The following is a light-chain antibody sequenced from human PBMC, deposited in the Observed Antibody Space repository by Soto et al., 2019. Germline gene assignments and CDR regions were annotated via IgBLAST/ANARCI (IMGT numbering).Light chain of an antibody. CDR2: GAS. J-gene: IGKJ2*01. CDR1: QSVSSSY. Sequence: EIVLTQSPGTLSLSPGERATLSCRAIQSVSSSYLAWYQQKPGQGPRLLIYGASSRATGIPDRFSGSGSGTDFTLTISRLEPEDFAVYYCQQHGSSPRTFGQGTKLEIK. V-gene: IGKV3-20*01. CDR3: QQHGSSPRT.